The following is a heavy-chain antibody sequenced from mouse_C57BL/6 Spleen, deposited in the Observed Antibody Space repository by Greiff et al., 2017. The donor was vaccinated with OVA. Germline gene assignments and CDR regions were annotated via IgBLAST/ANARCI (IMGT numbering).Heavy chain of an antibody. Sequence: QVQLKESGAELVRPGASVTLSCKASGYTFTDYEMPWVKQTPVHGLEWIGAIIPETGGTAYTQKFKGKAILTADKSSSTAYMELRSMTSEDSAVYYCTEGWLTDYWGQGTTLTVSA. J-gene: IGHJ2*01. CDR2: IIPETGGT. CDR3: TEGWLTDY. CDR1: GYTFTDYE. V-gene: IGHV1-15*01. D-gene: IGHD2-3*01.